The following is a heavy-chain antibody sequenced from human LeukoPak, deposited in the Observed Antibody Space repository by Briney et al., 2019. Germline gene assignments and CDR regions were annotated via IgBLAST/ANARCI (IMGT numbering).Heavy chain of an antibody. CDR2: IYYSGST. D-gene: IGHD3-16*02. CDR1: GGSISSYY. J-gene: IGHJ4*02. Sequence: PSETLSLTCTVSGGSISSYYWSWIRQPPGKGLEWIGYIYYSGSTNYNPSLKSRVTISVDTSKNQFPLKLSSVTAADTAVYYCARDDGSYDYVWGSYRFDYWGQGTLVTVSS. CDR3: ARDDGSYDYVWGSYRFDY. V-gene: IGHV4-59*01.